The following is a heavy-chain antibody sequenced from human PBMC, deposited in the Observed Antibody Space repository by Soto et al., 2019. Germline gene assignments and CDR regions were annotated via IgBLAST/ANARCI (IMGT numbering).Heavy chain of an antibody. CDR2: VYYSGST. CDR1: GGSFKSGSYS. Sequence: SETLSLTCTVSGGSFKSGSYSWSWIRQPPGKGLEWIGYVYYSGSTNYNPSPKSRVTISVDTSKNQFSLKLSSVTAADTAVYYCARDIVVVPAAIGWFDPWGQGTLVTVSS. D-gene: IGHD2-2*01. V-gene: IGHV4-61*01. J-gene: IGHJ5*02. CDR3: ARDIVVVPAAIGWFDP.